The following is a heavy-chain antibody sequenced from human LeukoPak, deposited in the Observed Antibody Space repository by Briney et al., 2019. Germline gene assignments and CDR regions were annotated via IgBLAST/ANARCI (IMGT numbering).Heavy chain of an antibody. D-gene: IGHD2-15*01. CDR2: ISNNGGYT. Sequence: PGGSLRLSCAASDFTFTSYAMSWVRQAPGKGLEWVSAISNNGGYTYYADSVQGRFTISRDNSKSTLCLQMNSLRAEDTAVYYCAKQLGYCSDGSCYFPYWGQGTLVTVSS. J-gene: IGHJ4*02. CDR3: AKQLGYCSDGSCYFPY. V-gene: IGHV3-23*01. CDR1: DFTFTSYA.